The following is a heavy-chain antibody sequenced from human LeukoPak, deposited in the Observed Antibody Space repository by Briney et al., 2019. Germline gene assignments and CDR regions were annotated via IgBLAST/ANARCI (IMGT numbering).Heavy chain of an antibody. D-gene: IGHD4-17*01. Sequence: SGGSLRLSCAASGFTFSSYSMNWVRQAPGKGLEWVSSISSSSSYIYYADSVKGRFTISRDNAKNSLYLQMNSLRAEDTAVYYCASETDYGDYPDYWGQGTLVTVSS. CDR2: ISSSSSYI. V-gene: IGHV3-21*01. CDR3: ASETDYGDYPDY. J-gene: IGHJ4*02. CDR1: GFTFSSYS.